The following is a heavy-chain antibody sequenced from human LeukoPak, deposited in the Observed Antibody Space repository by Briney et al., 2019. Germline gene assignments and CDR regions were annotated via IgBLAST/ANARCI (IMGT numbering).Heavy chain of an antibody. Sequence: GGSLRPSCAASGFTVSSNYMTWVRQAPGKGLEWVSLIYSAGGTYYTDSVKGRFTISRHSSKNTLYLQMNSLRGEDTAVYYCARFLGRITISGVVPYGMDVWGQGTTVTVSS. CDR3: ARFLGRITISGVVPYGMDV. D-gene: IGHD3-3*01. J-gene: IGHJ6*02. CDR1: GFTVSSNY. CDR2: IYSAGGT. V-gene: IGHV3-53*04.